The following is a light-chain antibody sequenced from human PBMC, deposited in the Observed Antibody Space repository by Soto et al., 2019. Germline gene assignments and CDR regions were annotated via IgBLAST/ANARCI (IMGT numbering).Light chain of an antibody. V-gene: IGKV1-5*03. J-gene: IGKJ1*01. Sequence: DIHFTQPPSTLSGSVGDRVTISCRPSQTISSWLAWYQQKPGNAPKLLIYKASTLKSGVPSRFSGSGSGTEFTLTISSLQPDDFATYYCQHDNSYSEAFGQGTKVDI. CDR3: QHDNSYSEA. CDR2: KAS. CDR1: QTISSW.